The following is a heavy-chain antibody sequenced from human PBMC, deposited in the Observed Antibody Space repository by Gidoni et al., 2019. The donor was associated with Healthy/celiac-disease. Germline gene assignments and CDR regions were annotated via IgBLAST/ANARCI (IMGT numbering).Heavy chain of an antibody. CDR1: GFTFSSYA. CDR2: ISASGGST. V-gene: IGHV3-23*01. D-gene: IGHD2-8*02. CDR3: AKDNPSELVLDY. Sequence: EVKLLESVGGLVQPRGYLRLLCAAYGFTFSSYAMSWVRQAPGKGLAWVAAISASGGSTYYADSVKGRFTISRDNSKSTLYLQMNSLRAEDTAVYYCAKDNPSELVLDYGGQGTLVTVSS. J-gene: IGHJ4*02.